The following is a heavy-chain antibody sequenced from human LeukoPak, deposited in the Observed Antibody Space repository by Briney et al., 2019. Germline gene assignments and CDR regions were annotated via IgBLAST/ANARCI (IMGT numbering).Heavy chain of an antibody. CDR1: GFTFSSYA. J-gene: IGHJ4*02. CDR2: ISGSGGST. Sequence: PGGSLRLSCAASGFTFSSYAMSWVRHAPGKGLEWVSAISGSGGSTYYADSVKGRFTISRDNSKNTLYLQMNSLRAEDTAVYYCAPSCYYEGYFDYWGQGTLVTVSS. V-gene: IGHV3-23*01. D-gene: IGHD3-22*01. CDR3: APSCYYEGYFDY.